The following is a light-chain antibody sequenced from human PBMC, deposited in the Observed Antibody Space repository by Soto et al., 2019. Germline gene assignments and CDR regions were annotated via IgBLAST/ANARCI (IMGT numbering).Light chain of an antibody. CDR3: QQRTNWPLTT. V-gene: IGKV3-11*01. Sequence: EIVLSQSPATLSFSPGERATLSFRASQSVSNFLAWYQQKPGQAPRLLIYDASNRATGIPARFSGSGSGTDFTLTIRSLEPEDFAIYYCQQRTNWPLTTFGHGTRLEIK. CDR1: QSVSNF. CDR2: DAS. J-gene: IGKJ5*01.